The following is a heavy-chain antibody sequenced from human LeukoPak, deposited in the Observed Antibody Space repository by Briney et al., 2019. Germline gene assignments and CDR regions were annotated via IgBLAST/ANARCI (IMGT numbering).Heavy chain of an antibody. CDR1: GFTFSSYW. D-gene: IGHD3-16*01. J-gene: IGHJ6*02. CDR3: ARDRWGYGMAV. CDR2: IKEDGSEK. Sequence: PGGSLRLSCAASGFTFSSYWMSWVRQVPGKGLEWVANIKEDGSEKHFVDSVKGRFTISRDNAKNSLYLQMNSLRAEDTAVYYCARDRWGYGMAVWGQGTRVIVSS. V-gene: IGHV3-7*01.